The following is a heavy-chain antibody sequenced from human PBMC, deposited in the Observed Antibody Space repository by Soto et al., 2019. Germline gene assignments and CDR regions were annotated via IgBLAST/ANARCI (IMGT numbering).Heavy chain of an antibody. CDR2: IIPIFGTA. D-gene: IGHD6-19*01. CDR3: AREGESSGWPGYFDY. Sequence: SVKVSCKASGGTFSSYAISWVRQAPGQGLEWMGGIIPIFGTANYAQKFQGRVTITADESTSTAYMELSSLRSEDTAVYYCAREGESSGWPGYFDYWGQGTLVTVSS. V-gene: IGHV1-69*13. J-gene: IGHJ4*02. CDR1: GGTFSSYA.